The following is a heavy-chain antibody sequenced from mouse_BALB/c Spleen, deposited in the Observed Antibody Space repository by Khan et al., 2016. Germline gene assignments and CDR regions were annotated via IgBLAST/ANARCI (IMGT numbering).Heavy chain of an antibody. CDR2: INPSNGDT. D-gene: IGHD2-4*01. J-gene: IGHJ3*01. V-gene: IGHV1S81*02. CDR3: TRAGYDYPFAY. Sequence: QVRLQQSGAELVKPGASVKLSCKASGYTFTSYYMYWVKQRPGQGLEWIGEINPSNGDTNFNERFKSKATLTVDKSSSTTYMQCSSLTSEDSAVYYCTRAGYDYPFAYWGQGTLVTVSA. CDR1: GYTFTSYY.